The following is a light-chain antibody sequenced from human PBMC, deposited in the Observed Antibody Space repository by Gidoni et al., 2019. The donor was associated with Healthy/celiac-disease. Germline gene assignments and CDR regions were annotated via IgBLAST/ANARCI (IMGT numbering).Light chain of an antibody. Sequence: DIQMTQSPSTLSASVGDRVTITCRDSQSISSWLAWYQQKPGKAPKLLIYDASSLESGVPSRFSGSGSGTEFTLTISSLQPDDFATYYCQQYNSYSPRTFGQGTKLEIK. CDR1: QSISSW. CDR2: DAS. V-gene: IGKV1-5*01. CDR3: QQYNSYSPRT. J-gene: IGKJ2*01.